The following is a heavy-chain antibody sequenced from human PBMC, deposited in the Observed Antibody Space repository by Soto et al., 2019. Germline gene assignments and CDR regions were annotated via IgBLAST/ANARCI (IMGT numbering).Heavy chain of an antibody. Sequence: ASVKVSCKASGYTFTRYGIGWVRQAPGQGPEYMGWNTVYNGNANYGQKLQDRVTMTIDTSTTTAYMELRNLIPADTAVYYCARWLQLRPLDYWGQGTRVTVSS. V-gene: IGHV1-18*01. J-gene: IGHJ4*02. CDR1: GYTFTRYG. CDR2: NTVYNGNA. D-gene: IGHD5-12*01. CDR3: ARWLQLRPLDY.